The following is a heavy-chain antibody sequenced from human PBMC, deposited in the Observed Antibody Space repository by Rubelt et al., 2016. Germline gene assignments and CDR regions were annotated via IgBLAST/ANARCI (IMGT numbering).Heavy chain of an antibody. Sequence: DINWVRQATGLGLEWMGWMNPNSGNTGYAQKFQGRVTMTRNTSISTAYMELSSLRSEDTAVYYCARGKAVAGTWKFDSWGQGTLVFVSS. CDR2: MNPNSGNT. CDR3: ARGKAVAGTWKFDS. CDR1: D. V-gene: IGHV1-8*01. J-gene: IGHJ4*02. D-gene: IGHD6-19*01.